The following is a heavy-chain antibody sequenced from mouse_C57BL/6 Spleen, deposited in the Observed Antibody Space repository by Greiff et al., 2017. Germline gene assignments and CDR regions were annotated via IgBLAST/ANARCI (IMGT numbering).Heavy chain of an antibody. D-gene: IGHD2-3*01. V-gene: IGHV5-4*01. CDR1: GFTFSSYA. J-gene: IGHJ3*01. CDR2: ISDGGSYT. CDR3: ARDLYDGYYWFAY. Sequence: EVQRVESGGGLVKPGGSLKLSCAASGFTFSSYAMSWVRQTPEKRLEWVTTISDGGSYTYYPDNVKGRFTISRDNAKNHLYLQMSHLKSEDTAMYYCARDLYDGYYWFAYWGQGTLVTVSA.